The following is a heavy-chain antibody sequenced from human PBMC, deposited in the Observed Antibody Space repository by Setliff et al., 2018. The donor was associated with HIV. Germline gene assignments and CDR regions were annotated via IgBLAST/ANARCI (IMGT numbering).Heavy chain of an antibody. V-gene: IGHV5-51*01. D-gene: IGHD3-9*01. CDR3: AKGGGLNFRYHDWFVKI. CDR2: IYPSDSDT. Sequence: GESLKISCKDSGDKFTNYWLGWVRQMPGKGLEWIEVIYPSDSDTRYSPSFKGQVTISADRSINTAYLQWSSLRDSDTAMYYCAKGGGLNFRYHDWFVKIWGQGTLVTVSS. CDR1: GDKFTNYW. J-gene: IGHJ4*03.